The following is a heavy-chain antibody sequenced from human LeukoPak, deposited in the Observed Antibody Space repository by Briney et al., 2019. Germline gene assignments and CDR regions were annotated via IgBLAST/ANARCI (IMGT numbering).Heavy chain of an antibody. J-gene: IGHJ4*02. CDR2: IRSKAYGGTT. CDR3: TRGDWLDY. Sequence: GGSLRLSCTASGFTFGDYAMRWVRQAPGTGLEWVGFIRSKAYGGTTEYAASVKGRFTISRDDSKSIAYLQMNSLKTEDTAVYYCTRGDWLDYWGRGTLVTVSS. D-gene: IGHD3/OR15-3a*01. V-gene: IGHV3-49*04. CDR1: GFTFGDYA.